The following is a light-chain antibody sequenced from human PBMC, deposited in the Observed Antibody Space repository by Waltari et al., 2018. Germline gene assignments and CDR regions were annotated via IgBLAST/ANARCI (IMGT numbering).Light chain of an antibody. CDR2: GAS. CDR1: QSVSSN. CDR3: QQYNNWPPYT. J-gene: IGKJ2*01. V-gene: IGKV3-15*01. Sequence: EVLMTQSPATLSVSPGERSTLSCRASQSVSSNLSWYQQKPGQAPRLLIYGASTRASGNPGRFSGSGSVTEFTLTISSLQSEDFAVYYCQQYNNWPPYTFGQGTKLEIK.